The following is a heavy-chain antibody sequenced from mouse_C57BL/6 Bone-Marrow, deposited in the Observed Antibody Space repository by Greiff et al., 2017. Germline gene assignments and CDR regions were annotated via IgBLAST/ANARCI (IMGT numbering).Heavy chain of an antibody. Sequence: QVQLQQPGAELVRPGTSVKLSCKASGYTFTSYWMHWVKQRPGQGLEWIGVIDPSDSYTNYNQKFKGKATLTVDTSSSTASMQLSSLTSEDSAVYYCARWGYGAWFAYWGQGTLVTVSA. J-gene: IGHJ3*01. CDR1: GYTFTSYW. CDR2: IDPSDSYT. V-gene: IGHV1-59*01. D-gene: IGHD1-1*02. CDR3: ARWGYGAWFAY.